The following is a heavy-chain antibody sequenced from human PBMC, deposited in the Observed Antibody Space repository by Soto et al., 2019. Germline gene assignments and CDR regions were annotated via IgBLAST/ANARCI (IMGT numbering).Heavy chain of an antibody. CDR2: INAGNGNT. D-gene: IGHD3-3*01. CDR1: GYTLTSYA. J-gene: IGHJ6*02. Sequence: GXPVKVSCKAFGYTLTSYAMDWGRQAPGQRLEWMGWINAGNGNTKYSQKFQGRVTITRDTSASTAYMELSSLRSEDTAVYYCARANTIFGVVDPYYYYGMDVWGQGTTVTVSS. CDR3: ARANTIFGVVDPYYYYGMDV. V-gene: IGHV1-3*01.